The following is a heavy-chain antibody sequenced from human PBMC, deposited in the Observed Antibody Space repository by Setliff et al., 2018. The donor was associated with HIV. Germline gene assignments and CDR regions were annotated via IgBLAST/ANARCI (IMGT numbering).Heavy chain of an antibody. Sequence: PTLVNPTQTLTLTCTFSGFSLTTSGVAVGWIRQPPGKALEWLVVIYWNDDKRYSPSLQNRLTITKDTSKNQVVLRMTSMNPTDTGTYLCAHGAWTYGSGSYYYNGFDSWGQGTLVTVSS. CDR3: AHGAWTYGSGSYYYNGFDS. CDR1: GFSLTTSGVA. V-gene: IGHV2-5*01. D-gene: IGHD3-10*01. J-gene: IGHJ5*01. CDR2: IYWNDDK.